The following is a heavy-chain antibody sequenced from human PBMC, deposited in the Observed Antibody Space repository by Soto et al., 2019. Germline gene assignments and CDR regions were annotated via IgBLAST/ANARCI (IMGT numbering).Heavy chain of an antibody. J-gene: IGHJ4*02. Sequence: EVQLVESGGGLVQPGGSLRLSCAASGFTFSSYSMNWVRQAPGKGLEWVSYISSSSSTIYYADSVKGRFTISRDNAKNSLDLQMNSLRAEDTAVYYCARSDYYYDSTRDYWGQGTLVTVSS. V-gene: IGHV3-48*01. D-gene: IGHD3-22*01. CDR2: ISSSSSTI. CDR3: ARSDYYYDSTRDY. CDR1: GFTFSSYS.